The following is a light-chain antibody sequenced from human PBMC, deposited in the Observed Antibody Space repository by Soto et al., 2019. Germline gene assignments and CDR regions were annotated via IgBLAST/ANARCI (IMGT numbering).Light chain of an antibody. J-gene: IGKJ1*01. V-gene: IGKV1-5*01. CDR3: QHYNSAPWT. CDR1: QSVRSW. CDR2: DAS. Sequence: DIQMTQSPSTLSASVGDRVTITCRAGQSVRSWLAWYQLRPGKAPKVLIYDASSLESGVPSRFSGSGSGTEFTLTINSLQPDDFATYYCQHYNSAPWTFGQGTKVDIK.